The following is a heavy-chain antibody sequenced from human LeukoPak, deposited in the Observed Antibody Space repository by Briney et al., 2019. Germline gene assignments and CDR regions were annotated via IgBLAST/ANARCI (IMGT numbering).Heavy chain of an antibody. CDR3: ARDYGRSRDYGMDV. V-gene: IGHV3-74*01. CDR1: GFTLSNYW. Sequence: GGSLRLSCAASGFTLSNYWMHWVRQAPGKGLVWVSRINADGSSASYADSVRGRFTISRDNAKNTLYLQMNSLRAEDTAMYYCARDYGRSRDYGMDVWGQGTTVTVSS. CDR2: INADGSSA. J-gene: IGHJ6*02. D-gene: IGHD3-10*01.